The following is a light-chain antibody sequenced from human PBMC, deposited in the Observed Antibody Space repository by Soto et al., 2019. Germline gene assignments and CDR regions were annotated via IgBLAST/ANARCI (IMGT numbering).Light chain of an antibody. CDR2: KAS. J-gene: IGKJ1*01. CDR3: QQYHSYSWT. V-gene: IGKV1-5*03. Sequence: DIQMTQSPSTLSASVGDRVTITCRASQSISGWLAWYQQKPGKAPKLLIYKASSLKSGVPSRFSGSGSGTEFTLTIRSLQPDDSATYYCQQYHSYSWTFGQGTKVDI. CDR1: QSISGW.